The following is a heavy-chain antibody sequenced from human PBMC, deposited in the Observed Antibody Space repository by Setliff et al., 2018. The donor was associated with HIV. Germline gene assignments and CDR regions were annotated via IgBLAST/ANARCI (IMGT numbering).Heavy chain of an antibody. J-gene: IGHJ4*02. CDR2: IYYNGRT. Sequence: PLETLSLTCTVSGGSISSGGYYWNWIRQYPVKGLEWIGHIYYNGRTLFNPALGTRLNMSVDTSENQFSLHLNSVTAADTAVYYCARSPSYRSSWEYYFDYWGQGILVTVS. CDR3: ARSPSYRSSWEYYFDY. D-gene: IGHD6-13*01. V-gene: IGHV4-31*03. CDR1: GGSISSGGYY.